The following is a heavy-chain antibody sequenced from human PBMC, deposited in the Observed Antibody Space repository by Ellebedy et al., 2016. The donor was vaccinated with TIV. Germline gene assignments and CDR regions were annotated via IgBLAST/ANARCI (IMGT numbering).Heavy chain of an antibody. V-gene: IGHV3-33*01. J-gene: IGHJ4*02. D-gene: IGHD3-22*01. CDR1: GFIFRNYG. CDR3: ARGRYDSSGYYQDY. CDR2: IWYDGSKE. Sequence: GGSLRLSXAASGFIFRNYGMYWVRQAPGKGLEWVAVIWYDGSKEYYVDSVKGRFTVSRDNSKNKLYLQMNSLRAEDTAVYYCARGRYDSSGYYQDYWGQGTLVTVSS.